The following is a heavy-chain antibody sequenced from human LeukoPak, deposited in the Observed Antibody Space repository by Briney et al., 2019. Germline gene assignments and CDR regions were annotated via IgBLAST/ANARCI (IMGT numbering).Heavy chain of an antibody. J-gene: IGHJ4*02. CDR2: ISSSSSYI. CDR3: ATDTAPDY. CDR1: GFTFSSYS. V-gene: IGHV3-21*01. Sequence: MAGGSLRLSCAASGFTFSSYSMNWVRQAPGKGLEWVSSISSSSSYIYYADSVKGRFTISRDNAKNSLYLQMNNLRAEDTAVYYCATDTAPDYWGQGTLVTVSS. D-gene: IGHD5-18*01.